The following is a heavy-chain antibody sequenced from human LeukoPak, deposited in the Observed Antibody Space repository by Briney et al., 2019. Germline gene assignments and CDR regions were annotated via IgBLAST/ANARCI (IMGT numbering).Heavy chain of an antibody. V-gene: IGHV1-69*13. J-gene: IGHJ4*02. CDR2: IIPIVGTA. CDR1: GGTFSSYA. Sequence: SVTVSCTASGGTFSSYAISWVRQAPGQGLEWMGGIIPIVGTANYAQKFQGRVTITADESTSTAYMELSSLRSEDTAVYYCARDRDGYPRTGYFDYWGQGTLVTVSS. CDR3: ARDRDGYPRTGYFDY. D-gene: IGHD5-24*01.